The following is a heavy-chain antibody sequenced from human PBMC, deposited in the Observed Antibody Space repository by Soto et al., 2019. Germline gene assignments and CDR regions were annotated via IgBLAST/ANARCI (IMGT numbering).Heavy chain of an antibody. Sequence: SQTLSLTCDISGDSVSSNSAGWNWIRQTPSRGLEWLGRTYYRSKWYNNYAVSVKSRVSVNPDTAKNQFSPQLNSVTPEDTAVYYCARDVGPAYYGSGRPFDNWGQGALVTVSS. CDR2: TYYRSKWYN. J-gene: IGHJ4*02. CDR3: ARDVGPAYYGSGRPFDN. CDR1: GDSVSSNSAG. D-gene: IGHD3-10*01. V-gene: IGHV6-1*01.